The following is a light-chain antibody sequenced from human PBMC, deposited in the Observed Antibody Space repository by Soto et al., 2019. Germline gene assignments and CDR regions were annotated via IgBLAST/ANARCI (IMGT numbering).Light chain of an antibody. J-gene: IGLJ2*01. CDR2: YDS. CDR1: NIGSKS. Sequence: SYELTQPPSVSVAPGKTARITCGGNNIGSKSVHWYQQKPGQAPVLVIYYDSDRPSGIPERFSGSNSGNTATLTISRVEVGDESDSYVQVWDSSSDHVVFGGVTKLTVL. V-gene: IGLV3-21*04. CDR3: QVWDSSSDHVV.